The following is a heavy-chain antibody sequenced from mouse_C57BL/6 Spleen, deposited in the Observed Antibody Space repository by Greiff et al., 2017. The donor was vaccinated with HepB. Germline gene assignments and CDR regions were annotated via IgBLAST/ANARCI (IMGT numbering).Heavy chain of an antibody. V-gene: IGHV1-81*01. J-gene: IGHJ3*01. CDR2: IYPRSGNT. CDR1: GYTFTSYG. Sequence: VQLQQSGAELARPGASVKLSCKASGYTFTSYGISWVKQGTGQGLEWIGEIYPRSGNTYYNEKFKGKATLTANKSSSNAYMELRSLTSEDSAVYFCAPHYYGSSSFAYWGQGTLVTVSA. D-gene: IGHD1-1*01. CDR3: APHYYGSSSFAY.